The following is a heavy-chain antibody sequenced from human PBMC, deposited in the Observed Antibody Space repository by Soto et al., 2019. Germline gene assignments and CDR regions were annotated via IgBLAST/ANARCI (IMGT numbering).Heavy chain of an antibody. CDR3: ASGAYSSSWYVAFDI. D-gene: IGHD6-13*01. CDR2: IYTSGST. CDR1: GGSISSYY. V-gene: IGHV4-4*07. Sequence: QVQLQESGPGLVKPSETLSLTCTVSGGSISSYYWSWIRQPAGKGLEWIGRIYTSGSTNYNPSLKSRVTMSGDTAKNQFSLKLSSVTAADTAVYYCASGAYSSSWYVAFDIWGQGTMVTVSS. J-gene: IGHJ3*02.